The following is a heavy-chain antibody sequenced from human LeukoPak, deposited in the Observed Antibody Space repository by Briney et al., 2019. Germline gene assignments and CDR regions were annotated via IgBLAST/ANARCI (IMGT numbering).Heavy chain of an antibody. Sequence: SWTLSLTCTVSRGSISSSSYYWGWIRQPPGRGLEWIGSIYYSGSTYYNPSLKSRVNISVDTSKNQFSLQLNSLAAADQAVYYCASSRRYDFWSGYGFGYWGQGTLVTVSS. CDR1: RGSISSSSYY. CDR2: IYYSGST. D-gene: IGHD3-3*01. J-gene: IGHJ4*02. V-gene: IGHV4-39*01. CDR3: ASSRRYDFWSGYGFGY.